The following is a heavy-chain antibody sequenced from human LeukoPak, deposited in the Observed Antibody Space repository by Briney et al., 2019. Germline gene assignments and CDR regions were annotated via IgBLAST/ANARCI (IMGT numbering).Heavy chain of an antibody. Sequence: GGSLRLSCAASGFTFSNYGMHWVRQAPGKGLVWVSRMNSDGSSTIYADSVKGRFTISRDNAKNTLYLQMNSLRAEDTAVYYCAREAAARGDWYFDLWGRGTLVTVSS. CDR1: GFTFSNYG. V-gene: IGHV3-74*01. J-gene: IGHJ2*01. D-gene: IGHD6-25*01. CDR3: AREAAARGDWYFDL. CDR2: MNSDGSST.